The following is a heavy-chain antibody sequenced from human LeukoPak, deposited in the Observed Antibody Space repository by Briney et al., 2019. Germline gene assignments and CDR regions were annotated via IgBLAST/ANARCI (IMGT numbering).Heavy chain of an antibody. Sequence: ASVKVSCTASGGTFSSYAISWVRQAPGQGLEWMGGIIPIFGTANYAQKFQGRVTMTEDTSTDTAYMELSSLRSEDTAVYYCGTTTIAATGKTRIQVWTYFDYWGQGSLVTVSS. CDR2: IIPIFGTA. CDR3: GTTTIAATGKTRIQVWTYFDY. V-gene: IGHV1-69*06. CDR1: GGTFSSYA. D-gene: IGHD6-13*01. J-gene: IGHJ4*02.